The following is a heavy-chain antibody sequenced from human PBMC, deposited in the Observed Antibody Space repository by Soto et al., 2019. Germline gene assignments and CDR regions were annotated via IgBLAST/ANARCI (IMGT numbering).Heavy chain of an antibody. CDR3: AGYRHKSE. J-gene: IGHJ4*02. D-gene: IGHD1-26*01. Sequence: LVESGGGLVQPGGSLRLSCAASGFTVSNNYMSWVRQAPGKGLEWVSVIYSDGSTYYADSVRGRFTISRDNSKNTLYLQMSSLRAEDTAMYYCAGYRHKSEWGQGTLVTVSS. CDR2: IYSDGST. V-gene: IGHV3-66*01. CDR1: GFTVSNNY.